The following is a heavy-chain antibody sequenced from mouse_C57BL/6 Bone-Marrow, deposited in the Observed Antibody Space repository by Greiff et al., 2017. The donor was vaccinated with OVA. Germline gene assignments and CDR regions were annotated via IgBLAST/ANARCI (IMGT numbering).Heavy chain of an antibody. V-gene: IGHV1-39*01. Sequence: VQLQQSGPELVKPGASVKISCKASGYSFTDYNLNWVKQSNGKSLEWIGVINPNYGTTSYNQKFKGKATLTVDQSSSTAYMQLNSLTSEDSAVYYCARYYGSSYVAWFAYWGQGTLVTVSA. CDR3: ARYYGSSYVAWFAY. D-gene: IGHD1-1*01. CDR2: INPNYGTT. J-gene: IGHJ3*01. CDR1: GYSFTDYN.